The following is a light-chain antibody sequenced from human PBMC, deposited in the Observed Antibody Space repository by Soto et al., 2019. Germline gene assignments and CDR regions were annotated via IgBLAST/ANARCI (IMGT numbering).Light chain of an antibody. CDR2: DVS. J-gene: IGLJ1*01. CDR3: SSYSSSGTLYV. Sequence: QSALTQPASVSGSPGQSITISCTGSSSDVGDYNYVAWYQQHPDKAPKLMIFDVSSRPSVVSNRFSGSKSGSTASLTISGLQVEDEADYVCSSYSSSGTLYVFGTGTKVTVL. CDR1: SSDVGDYNY. V-gene: IGLV2-14*03.